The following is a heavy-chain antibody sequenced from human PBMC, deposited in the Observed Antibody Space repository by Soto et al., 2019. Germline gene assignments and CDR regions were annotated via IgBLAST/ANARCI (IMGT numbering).Heavy chain of an antibody. CDR3: AKGPHFMASAGPDS. D-gene: IGHD6-13*01. CDR1: GFTFDDYA. CDR2: ISWNGASI. J-gene: IGHJ4*02. V-gene: IGHV3-9*01. Sequence: EVQLVESGGGLAQPGRSLRLSCAASGFTFDDYAMNWVRQAPGKGLERVSGISWNGASIGYADSVKGRFTISRDNAKNALYLQMNTLRVEDTALYYCAKGPHFMASAGPDSWGQGTLVTVSS.